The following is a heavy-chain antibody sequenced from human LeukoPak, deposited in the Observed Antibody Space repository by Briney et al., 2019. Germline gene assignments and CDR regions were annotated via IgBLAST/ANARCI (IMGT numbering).Heavy chain of an antibody. Sequence: GGSLRLSCAASGFTFSSYGMSWVRQAPGKGLEWVSAISATGGTTYYADSVKGRFTISRDNSKNTLYLQMNSLRAEDTAVYYCAELGITMIGGVWGKGTTVTISS. V-gene: IGHV3-23*01. D-gene: IGHD3-10*02. J-gene: IGHJ6*04. CDR1: GFTFSSYG. CDR3: AELGITMIGGV. CDR2: ISATGGTT.